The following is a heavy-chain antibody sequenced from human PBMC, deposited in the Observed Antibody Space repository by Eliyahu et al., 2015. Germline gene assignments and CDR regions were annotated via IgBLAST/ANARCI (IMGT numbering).Heavy chain of an antibody. D-gene: IGHD6-19*01. CDR3: AREPVAGAHDY. J-gene: IGHJ4*02. Sequence: EVQLVESGGGLVKPGGSLXLSCAASVFTFSSYSMNWVRQAPGKGLEWVSSISSSSSXIYXADSVKGRFTISRDNAKNSLYLQMNSLRAEDTAVYYCAREPVAGAHDYWGQGTLVTVSS. CDR1: VFTFSSYS. V-gene: IGHV3-21*01. CDR2: ISSSSSXI.